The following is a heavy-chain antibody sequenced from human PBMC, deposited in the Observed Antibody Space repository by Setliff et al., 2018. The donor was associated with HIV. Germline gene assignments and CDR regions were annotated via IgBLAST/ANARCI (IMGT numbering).Heavy chain of an antibody. J-gene: IGHJ4*02. CDR1: GFIFSDYA. CDR2: ISGSGANP. CDR3: ARDDGGYMSGVYFDC. V-gene: IGHV3-23*01. D-gene: IGHD3-10*02. Sequence: GGSLRLSCAASGFIFSDYAMTWVRQAPGKGLEWVSGISGSGANPYNADFVEGRFTVSRDNAKNSVYLQMDNLGAEDTAVYFCARDDGGYMSGVYFDCWGQGTRVTVSS.